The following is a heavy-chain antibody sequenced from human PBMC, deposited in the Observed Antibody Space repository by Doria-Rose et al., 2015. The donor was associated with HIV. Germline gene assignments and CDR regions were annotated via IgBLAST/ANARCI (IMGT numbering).Heavy chain of an antibody. CDR3: ARIKSSRWYHKYYFDF. J-gene: IGHJ4*02. V-gene: IGHV2-26*01. Sequence: ESGPVLVKPTETLTLTCTVSGVSLSSPGMGVSWIRQPPGKALEWLANIFSDDGRSYNTSLKSRLTISRGTSKSQVVLTMTDMDPVDTATYYCARIKSSRWYHKYYFDFWGRGTLV. D-gene: IGHD6-13*01. CDR1: GVSLSSPGMG. CDR2: IFSDDGR.